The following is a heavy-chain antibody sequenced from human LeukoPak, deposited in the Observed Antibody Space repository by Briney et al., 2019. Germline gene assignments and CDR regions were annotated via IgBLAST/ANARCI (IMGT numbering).Heavy chain of an antibody. CDR3: ARGSSGWFDYFDF. V-gene: IGHV3-21*01. CDR2: ISSSSSYI. D-gene: IGHD6-19*01. CDR1: GFTFSSYS. J-gene: IGHJ4*02. Sequence: PWGSLRLSCAASGFTFSSYSMNWVRQAPGKGLEWVSSISSSSSYIYYADSVKGRFTISRDNAKNSLYLQMNSLRAEDTAVYYCARGSSGWFDYFDFWGQGTLVTVSS.